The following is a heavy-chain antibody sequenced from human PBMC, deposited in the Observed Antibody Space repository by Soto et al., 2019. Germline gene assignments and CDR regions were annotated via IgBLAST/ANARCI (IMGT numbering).Heavy chain of an antibody. Sequence: GGSLRLSCAASGFTFSSYGMSWVRQAPGKGLEWVSAISGSGGSTYYADSVKGRFTISRDNSKNTLYLQMNSLRAEDTAVYYCAKDRGQLNENERDLKVVAANYFDYWGQGTLVTVSS. CDR3: AKDRGQLNENERDLKVVAANYFDY. J-gene: IGHJ4*02. CDR1: GFTFSSYG. CDR2: ISGSGGST. V-gene: IGHV3-23*01. D-gene: IGHD2-15*01.